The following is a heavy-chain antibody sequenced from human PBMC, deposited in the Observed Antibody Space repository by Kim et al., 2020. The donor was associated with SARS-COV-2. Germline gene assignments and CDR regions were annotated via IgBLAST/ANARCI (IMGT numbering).Heavy chain of an antibody. J-gene: IGHJ4*02. D-gene: IGHD1-1*01. CDR2: IYYSGST. Sequence: SETLSLTCTVSGGSISSYYWSWIRQPPGKGLEWIGYIYYSGSTNYNPSLKSRVTISVDTSKNQFSLKLSSVTAADTAVYYCARGQVGREGYNHGFDYWGQGTLVTVSS. CDR3: ARGQVGREGYNHGFDY. CDR1: GGSISSYY. V-gene: IGHV4-59*01.